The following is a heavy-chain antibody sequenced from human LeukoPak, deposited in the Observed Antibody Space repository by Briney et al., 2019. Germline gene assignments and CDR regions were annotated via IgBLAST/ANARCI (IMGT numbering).Heavy chain of an antibody. CDR2: INPSGGST. D-gene: IGHD5-18*01. Sequence: ASVKVSCKASGYTFTSYYMHWVRQAPGQGLEWMGRINPSGGSTSYAQKFQGRVTMTRDTSTSTVYMELSSLRSEDTAVYYCARDWGYSYGPGPYYYYYMDVWGKGTTVTVSS. CDR1: GYTFTSYY. CDR3: ARDWGYSYGPGPYYYYYMDV. J-gene: IGHJ6*03. V-gene: IGHV1-46*01.